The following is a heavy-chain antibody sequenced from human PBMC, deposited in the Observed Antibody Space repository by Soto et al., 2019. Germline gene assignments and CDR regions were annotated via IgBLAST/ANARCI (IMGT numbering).Heavy chain of an antibody. CDR3: ARLDYGEPFDY. CDR2: IKQDGSEK. V-gene: IGHV3-7*01. Sequence: EVQLVESGGGLVQPGGSLRLSCAASGFTFSSYWMSWVRQAPGKGLEWVANIKQDGSEKYYVDSVKGRFTISRDNAKNSLYLQMNSLRAEDTTVYYCARLDYGEPFDYWGQGTLVTVSS. J-gene: IGHJ4*02. CDR1: GFTFSSYW. D-gene: IGHD4-17*01.